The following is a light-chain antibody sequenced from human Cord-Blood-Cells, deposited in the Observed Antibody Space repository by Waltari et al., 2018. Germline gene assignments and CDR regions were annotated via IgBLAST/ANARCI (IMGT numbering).Light chain of an antibody. CDR3: SSYTSSSTYV. Sequence: QSALTQPASVSGSPGQSITISCTGTSSDVGGYNYVSGYQQHPGKAPKRMIYDVSKRPSGVHNRCTGSKSGSTASLTISGLQAEDEADYYCSSYTSSSTYVFVTGTKVTVL. CDR2: DVS. J-gene: IGLJ1*01. CDR1: SSDVGGYNY. V-gene: IGLV2-14*01.